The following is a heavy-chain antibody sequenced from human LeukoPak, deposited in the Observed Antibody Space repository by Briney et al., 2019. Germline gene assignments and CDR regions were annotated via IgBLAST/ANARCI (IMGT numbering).Heavy chain of an antibody. CDR3: AKETTLAGFYPYFDY. V-gene: IGHV3-23*01. J-gene: IGHJ4*02. CDR1: GFTFSSYS. CDR2: ISGSGGST. D-gene: IGHD6-19*01. Sequence: GGSLRLSCAASGFTFSSYSMNWVRQVPGKGLEWVSYISGSGGSTYYADSVNGRFTISRDNSKNTLYLQMSSLRAEDTAVYYCAKETTLAGFYPYFDYWGQGTLITVSS.